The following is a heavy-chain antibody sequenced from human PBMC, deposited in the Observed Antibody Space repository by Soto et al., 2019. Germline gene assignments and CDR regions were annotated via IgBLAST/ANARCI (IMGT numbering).Heavy chain of an antibody. CDR1: GFSLSTSGVG. CDR2: IYWNDDK. V-gene: IGHV2-5*01. D-gene: IGHD5-18*01. CDR3: AHSLDSYQEENWFDP. Sequence: QITLKESGPTLVKPTQTLTLTCTFSGFSLSTSGVGVGWIRQPPGKALEWLALIYWNDDKRYSPSLKSRLTITKDTAKNQVVLTMTNMDPVDTATYYCAHSLDSYQEENWFDPWGQETLVTVSS. J-gene: IGHJ5*02.